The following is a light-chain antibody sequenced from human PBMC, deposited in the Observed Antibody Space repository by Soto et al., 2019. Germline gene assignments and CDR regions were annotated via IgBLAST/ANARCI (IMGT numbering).Light chain of an antibody. V-gene: IGKV3-20*01. J-gene: IGKJ1*01. CDR1: QSITGNY. CDR2: GAS. Sequence: VLTQSPGTLSLSPGDRATLSCRASQSITGNYLAWHQQKPGQAPKLLIYGASTRAPGIPDRFNGSGSGTDFILTINSLQPEDFASYFCQHNYAYPWTFGQGTKVDIK. CDR3: QHNYAYPWT.